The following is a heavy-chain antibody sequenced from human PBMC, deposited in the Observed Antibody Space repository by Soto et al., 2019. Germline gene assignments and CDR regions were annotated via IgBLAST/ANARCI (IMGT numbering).Heavy chain of an antibody. Sequence: SETLSLTCTVSGGSISSYYWSWIRQPPGKGLEWIGYIYYSGSTNYNPSLKSRVTISVDTSKNQFSLKLSSVTAADTAVYYCAREGCSGGSCYVGAGDYYYYGMDVWGQGTTVTVSS. J-gene: IGHJ6*02. CDR3: AREGCSGGSCYVGAGDYYYYGMDV. V-gene: IGHV4-59*01. CDR2: IYYSGST. D-gene: IGHD2-15*01. CDR1: GGSISSYY.